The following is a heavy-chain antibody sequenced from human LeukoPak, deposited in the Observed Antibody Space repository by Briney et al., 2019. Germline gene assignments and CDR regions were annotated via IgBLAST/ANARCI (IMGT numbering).Heavy chain of an antibody. D-gene: IGHD4-17*01. CDR1: GFTFSSYA. J-gene: IGHJ3*02. Sequence: PGRSLRLSCAASGFTFSSYAMHWVRQAPGKGLEWVAVISYDGSNKYYADSVKGRFTISRDNSKNTLYLQMNSLRAEDTAVYYCASDDYENAFDIWGQGTMVTVSS. CDR2: ISYDGSNK. V-gene: IGHV3-30-3*01. CDR3: ASDDYENAFDI.